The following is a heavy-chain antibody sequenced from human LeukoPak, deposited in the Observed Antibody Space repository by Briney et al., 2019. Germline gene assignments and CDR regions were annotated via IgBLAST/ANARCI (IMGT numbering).Heavy chain of an antibody. CDR3: ARKNSVARLDY. J-gene: IGHJ4*02. V-gene: IGHV3-21*01. Sequence: PGGSLRLSCAASGFTFSSYAMSWVRQAPGKGLEWVSSISSSSSYIYYADSVKGRFTISRDNAKNSLYLQMNSLRAEDTAVYYCARKNSVARLDYWGQGTLVTVSS. CDR2: ISSSSSYI. CDR1: GFTFSSYA. D-gene: IGHD2-15*01.